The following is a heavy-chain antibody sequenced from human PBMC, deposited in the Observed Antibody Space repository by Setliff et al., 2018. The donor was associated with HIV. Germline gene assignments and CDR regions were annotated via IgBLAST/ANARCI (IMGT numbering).Heavy chain of an antibody. Sequence: GASLTISCKGSGYSFTSNWIGWVRQMPGKGLEWMRIIHPGDSDTRYSPSFQGQVTISADKSISTAYLKWSSLKASDTAMYYCASQIMVRGVSLYGMDVWGQGTTVTVSS. CDR2: IHPGDSDT. D-gene: IGHD3-10*01. CDR1: GYSFTSNW. CDR3: ASQIMVRGVSLYGMDV. J-gene: IGHJ6*02. V-gene: IGHV5-51*01.